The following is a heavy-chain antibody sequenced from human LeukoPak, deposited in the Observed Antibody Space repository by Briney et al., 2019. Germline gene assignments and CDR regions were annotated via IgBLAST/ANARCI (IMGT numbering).Heavy chain of an antibody. D-gene: IGHD3-3*01. V-gene: IGHV3-73*01. CDR3: TSVYDFWSGRAY. CDR2: IRSKANSYAT. J-gene: IGHJ4*02. Sequence: PGGSLRLSCAASGFTFSGSAMDWVRQASGKGREWVGRIRSKANSYATAYAASVKGMFTISRDDSKNTPYLQMNSLKTEDTAVYYCTSVYDFWSGRAYWGQGTLVTVSS. CDR1: GFTFSGSA.